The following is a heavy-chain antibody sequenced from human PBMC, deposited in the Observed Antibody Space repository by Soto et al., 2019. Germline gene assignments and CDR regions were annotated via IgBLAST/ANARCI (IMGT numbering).Heavy chain of an antibody. CDR2: FDPEDGET. CDR3: ATALPSRGYSGYGFFNCFDP. J-gene: IGHJ5*02. V-gene: IGHV1-24*01. CDR1: GYTLTELS. Sequence: ASVKVSCKVSGYTLTELSMHWVRQAPGKGLEWMGGFDPEDGETIYAQKFQGRVTMTEDTSTDTAYMELSSLRSEDTAVYYCATALPSRGYSGYGFFNCFDPWGQGTLVTVSS. D-gene: IGHD5-12*01.